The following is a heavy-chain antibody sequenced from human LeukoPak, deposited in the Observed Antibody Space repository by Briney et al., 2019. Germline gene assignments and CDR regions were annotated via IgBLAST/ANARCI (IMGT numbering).Heavy chain of an antibody. D-gene: IGHD2-8*02. CDR3: ATYRQVLLPFES. CDR1: GFTFSSYS. CDR2: ISSSSSYI. V-gene: IGHV3-21*01. Sequence: GGSLRLSCAASGFTFSSYSMNWVRQAPGKGLEWVSSISSSSSYIYYADSVKGRFTISRDNAKNSLYLQMNSLRAEDTAVYYCATYRQVLLPFESWGQGTLVTVSS. J-gene: IGHJ4*02.